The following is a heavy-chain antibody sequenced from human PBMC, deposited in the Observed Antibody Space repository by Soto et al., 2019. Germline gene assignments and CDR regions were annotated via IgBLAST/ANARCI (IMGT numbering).Heavy chain of an antibody. CDR1: GFTFSSYA. J-gene: IGHJ4*02. CDR2: ISGSGGST. Sequence: PGGSLRLSCAASGFTFSSYAMSWVRQAPGKGLEWVSAISGSGGSTSYADSAKGRFTISRDNSKNTLYLQMNGLRLDDTAVYYCVTAVRTRLDNWGPGTLVTVSS. CDR3: VTAVRTRLDN. V-gene: IGHV3-23*01. D-gene: IGHD3-10*01.